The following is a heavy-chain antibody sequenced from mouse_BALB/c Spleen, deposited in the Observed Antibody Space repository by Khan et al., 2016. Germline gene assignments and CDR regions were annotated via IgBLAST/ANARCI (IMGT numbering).Heavy chain of an antibody. Sequence: EVELVESGGGLVKPGGSLKLSCAASGFTFSDYYMYWVRQTPEKRLEWVATISDGGSYTYYPDSVKGRFTISRDNPKNNLYLQMSSLKSEDTAMXYCAREGLRRGFAYWGQGTLVTVSA. CDR3: AREGLRRGFAY. J-gene: IGHJ3*01. D-gene: IGHD2-4*01. CDR2: ISDGGSYT. CDR1: GFTFSDYY. V-gene: IGHV5-4*02.